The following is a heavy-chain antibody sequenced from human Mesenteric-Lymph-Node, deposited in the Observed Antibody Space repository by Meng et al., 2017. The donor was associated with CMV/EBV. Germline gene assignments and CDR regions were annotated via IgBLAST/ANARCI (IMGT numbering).Heavy chain of an antibody. V-gene: IGHV4-34*01. CDR2: INHSGST. D-gene: IGHD2-2*01. Sequence: SETLSLTCAVYGGSFSGYYWSWIRQPPGKGLERIGEINHSGSTNYNPSLKSRVTISVDTSKNQFSLKLSSVTAADTAVYYCARDSVVVPAAIGAYYYYGMDVWGQGTTVTVSS. CDR3: ARDSVVVPAAIGAYYYYGMDV. J-gene: IGHJ6*02. CDR1: GGSFSGYY.